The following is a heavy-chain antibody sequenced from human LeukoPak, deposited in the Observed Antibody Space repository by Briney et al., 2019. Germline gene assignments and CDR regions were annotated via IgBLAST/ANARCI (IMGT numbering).Heavy chain of an antibody. J-gene: IGHJ4*02. CDR3: AKDVGPFLISSGYYPHFDY. CDR2: ISSSRRYI. CDR1: EFTFSDYS. Sequence: GGSLRLSCAASEFTFSDYSMNWVRQAPGKGLEWVASISSSRRYIYYAASVKGRFTISRDNAKNSLYLQMNSLRAEDTAVYYCAKDVGPFLISSGYYPHFDYWGQGTLVTVSS. V-gene: IGHV3-21*01. D-gene: IGHD3-22*01.